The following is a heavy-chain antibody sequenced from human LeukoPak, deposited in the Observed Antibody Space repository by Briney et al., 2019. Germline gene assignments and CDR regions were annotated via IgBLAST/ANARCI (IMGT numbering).Heavy chain of an antibody. CDR3: ARGPSVYDYVWGSYSSCDY. CDR2: INPSGGST. Sequence: RASVKVPCKASGYTFTSYYMHWVRQAPGQGLEWMGIINPSGGSTSYAQKFQGRVTMTRDMSTSTVYMELSSLRSEDTAVYYCARGPSVYDYVWGSYSSCDYWGQGTLVTVSS. J-gene: IGHJ4*02. D-gene: IGHD3-16*01. CDR1: GYTFTSYY. V-gene: IGHV1-46*01.